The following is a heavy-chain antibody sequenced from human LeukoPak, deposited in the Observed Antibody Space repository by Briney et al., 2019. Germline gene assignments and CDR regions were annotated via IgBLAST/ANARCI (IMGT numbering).Heavy chain of an antibody. CDR2: INWNGGST. Sequence: GGSLRLSCAASGFTFDDYGMSWVRQAPGKGLEWVSGINWNGGSTGYADSVKGRFTIFRDNAKNSLYLQVNSMRAEDTAFYYCARGGGYADYYMDVWGKGTTVTVSS. V-gene: IGHV3-20*04. CDR3: ARGGGYADYYMDV. CDR1: GFTFDDYG. J-gene: IGHJ6*03. D-gene: IGHD5-12*01.